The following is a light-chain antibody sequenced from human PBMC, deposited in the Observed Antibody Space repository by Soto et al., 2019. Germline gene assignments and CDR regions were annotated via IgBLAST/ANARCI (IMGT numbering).Light chain of an antibody. Sequence: EIVLTQSPATLSLSPGERASLSCRASQSVNSFLAWYQQKAGQAPRLLIYEASNRATGIPARFSGSGSGTDFTLTISSLEPEDFAVYYCQQRHNWPFTFGPGTKVDIK. CDR2: EAS. J-gene: IGKJ3*01. CDR1: QSVNSF. CDR3: QQRHNWPFT. V-gene: IGKV3-11*01.